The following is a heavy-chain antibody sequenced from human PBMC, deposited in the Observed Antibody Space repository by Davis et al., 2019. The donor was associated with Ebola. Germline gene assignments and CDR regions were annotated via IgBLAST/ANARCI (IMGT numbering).Heavy chain of an antibody. D-gene: IGHD1-26*01. Sequence: ASVKVSCKASGYTFTSFYVHWVRQAPGQGLEWMGMINTNNGNTNYAQRFQGRGTMTRDTSTSTVYMELSSLQSEDTAVYYCARSPQWEVVRALDYWGQGTLVTVSS. J-gene: IGHJ4*02. CDR2: INTNNGNT. V-gene: IGHV1-46*01. CDR1: GYTFTSFY. CDR3: ARSPQWEVVRALDY.